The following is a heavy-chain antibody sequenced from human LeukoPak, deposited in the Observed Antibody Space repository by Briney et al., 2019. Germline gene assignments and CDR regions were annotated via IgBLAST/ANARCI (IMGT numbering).Heavy chain of an antibody. CDR3: ARGGTQSPTD. CDR2: ISYDGSNK. J-gene: IGHJ4*02. CDR1: GFTFSSYG. V-gene: IGHV3-30*03. Sequence: GSLRLSCAASGFTFSSYGMHWVRQAPGKGLEWVAVISYDGSNKYYADSVKGRFTISRDNAKNSLYLQMNSLRAEDTAVYYCARGGTQSPTDWGPGTLVTVSS.